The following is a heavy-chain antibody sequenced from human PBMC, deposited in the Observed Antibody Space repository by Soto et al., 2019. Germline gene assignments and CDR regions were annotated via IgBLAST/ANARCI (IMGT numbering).Heavy chain of an antibody. V-gene: IGHV3-33*01. Sequence: QVQLVESGGGVVQPGRSLRLSCAASGFTFSSYGMHWVSQAPGKGLEWVAVIWYDGSNKYYAVSVKGRFTISRDNSKNTLYLQMNSLRAEDTAVYYCARAHFSGYYTSNGEYSDYWGQGTLVTVSS. CDR1: GFTFSSYG. D-gene: IGHD3-22*01. CDR3: ARAHFSGYYTSNGEYSDY. CDR2: IWYDGSNK. J-gene: IGHJ4*02.